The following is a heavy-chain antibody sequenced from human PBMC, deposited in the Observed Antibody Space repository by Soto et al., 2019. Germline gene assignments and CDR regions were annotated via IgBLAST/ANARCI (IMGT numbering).Heavy chain of an antibody. CDR1: GGTFSNYA. D-gene: IGHD6-19*01. Sequence: QVQLVQSGAEVKKPGSSVKVSCKVSGGTFSNYAIDWVRLAPGHGLEWMGGIVPIFGTTYYTQKFQGIATIIADDSTTTAYLEMSSLRSEDTAIYYCARVEAVAGLYNYHGLDVWGQGTAVTVSS. CDR2: IVPIFGTT. J-gene: IGHJ6*02. V-gene: IGHV1-69*12. CDR3: ARVEAVAGLYNYHGLDV.